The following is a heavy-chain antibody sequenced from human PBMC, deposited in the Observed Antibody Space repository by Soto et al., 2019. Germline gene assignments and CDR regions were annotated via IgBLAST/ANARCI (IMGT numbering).Heavy chain of an antibody. J-gene: IGHJ3*02. CDR1: GYPVTAYY. CDR2: INPATGAA. CDR3: ASGGGVGVAGSAAFDM. Sequence: QLHLVQSGAVVKKPGASVTVSCSASGYPVTAYYMHWVRQAPGRGLEWMGGINPATGAAKYTQTFQRRVTHTRGTSKGTVLRALGGLTSRETAGFYCASGGGVGVAGSAAFDMWGQGTLVTVSS. D-gene: IGHD3-3*01. V-gene: IGHV1-2*02.